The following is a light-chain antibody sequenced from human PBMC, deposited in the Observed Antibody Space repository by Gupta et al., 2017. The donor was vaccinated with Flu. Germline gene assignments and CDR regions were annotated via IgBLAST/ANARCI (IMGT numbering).Light chain of an antibody. CDR2: GAS. V-gene: IGKV3-20*01. J-gene: IGKJ1*01. Sequence: EIVLTQSPGTLSLSPGERATLSCRASQSVSSSYLAWYQQKPGQAPRLLTYGASSRATGIPDRFSGSGSGTDFTLTISRLEPEDFAVYYCQQDGSSSWTFGQGTKMEIK. CDR1: QSVSSSY. CDR3: QQDGSSSWT.